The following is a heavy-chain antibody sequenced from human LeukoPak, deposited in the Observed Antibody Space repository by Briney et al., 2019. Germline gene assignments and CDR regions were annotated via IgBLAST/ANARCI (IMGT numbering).Heavy chain of an antibody. J-gene: IGHJ4*01. CDR1: GFTFRRYW. V-gene: IGHV3-7*01. D-gene: IGHD2-2*01. Sequence: GGSLRLSCGVSGFTFRRYWMAWVRQGPGKGLQWVANIKHNGGERYYVDSVKGRFTISRDNAKNSVFLQMNSLRVDDTAVYSCVRIADLSLPAAALFDYWGHGTLVTVSS. CDR2: IKHNGGER. CDR3: VRIADLSLPAAALFDY.